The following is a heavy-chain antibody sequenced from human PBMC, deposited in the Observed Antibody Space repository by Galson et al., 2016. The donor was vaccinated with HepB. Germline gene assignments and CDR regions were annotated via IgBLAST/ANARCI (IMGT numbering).Heavy chain of an antibody. J-gene: IGHJ6*02. CDR1: GFSFSSFG. Sequence: SLRLSCAASGFSFSSFGMHWVRQPPGKGLEWAATISYDGSNEYYADSVKGRFTVSRDNSRNTLYLQINTVRAEDTAIYYCAKDSHESLYYYGMDVWGQGTTVTVSS. CDR2: ISYDGSNE. V-gene: IGHV3-30*18. CDR3: AKDSHESLYYYGMDV.